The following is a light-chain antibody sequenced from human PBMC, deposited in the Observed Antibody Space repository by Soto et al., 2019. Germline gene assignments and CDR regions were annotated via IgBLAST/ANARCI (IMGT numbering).Light chain of an antibody. V-gene: IGKV3-11*01. Sequence: EIVLTQSPATLSLSPGERATLSCRASQSVSSALAWYQQKPGQAPRLLIYDASNRATGIPARFSGSGSGTDFTLNISSLEPEDFAVYYCQQRSNWPLTFGGGTKVEIK. CDR1: QSVSSA. CDR3: QQRSNWPLT. J-gene: IGKJ4*01. CDR2: DAS.